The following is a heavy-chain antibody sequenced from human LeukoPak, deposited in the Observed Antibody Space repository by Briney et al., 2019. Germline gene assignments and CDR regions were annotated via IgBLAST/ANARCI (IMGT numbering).Heavy chain of an antibody. J-gene: IGHJ4*02. V-gene: IGHV1-18*01. CDR1: GYTFTSYG. Sequence: GASVKVSCKASGYTFTSYGISWVRQAPGQGLEWMGWISAYNGNTNYAQKLQGRVTMTTDTSTSTAYMELRSLRSDDTAVYYCARDWAGPDFMATTSDLFDYWGQGTLVTVSS. D-gene: IGHD5-24*01. CDR3: ARDWAGPDFMATTSDLFDY. CDR2: ISAYNGNT.